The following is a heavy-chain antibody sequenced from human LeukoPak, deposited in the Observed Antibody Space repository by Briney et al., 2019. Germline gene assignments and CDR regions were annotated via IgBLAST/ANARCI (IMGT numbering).Heavy chain of an antibody. D-gene: IGHD2-21*01. CDR1: GFTFDDYG. V-gene: IGHV3-20*04. CDR2: INWHGGSA. CDR3: ARDWVGISRNAFDI. Sequence: PGGSLRLSCAASGFTFDDYGMSWVRQAPGKGLEWVSNINWHGGSAGYADSVKGRFTISRDNAKKSLYLRMNSLRAEDTALYYCARDWVGISRNAFDIWGQGTMVTVSS. J-gene: IGHJ3*02.